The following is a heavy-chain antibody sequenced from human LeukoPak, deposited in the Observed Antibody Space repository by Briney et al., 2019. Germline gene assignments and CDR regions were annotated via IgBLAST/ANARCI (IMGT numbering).Heavy chain of an antibody. CDR1: GGSISSNSYY. Sequence: SETLSLTCTVSGGSISSNSYYWGWIRQPPGKGLEWIGSVYYRGITYYNPPLKSRVTISVDTSKNQFSLKLSSVTAADTAVYYCARDRGPGATPTYWGQGTLVTVSS. V-gene: IGHV4-39*07. J-gene: IGHJ4*02. D-gene: IGHD1-26*01. CDR3: ARDRGPGATPTY. CDR2: VYYRGIT.